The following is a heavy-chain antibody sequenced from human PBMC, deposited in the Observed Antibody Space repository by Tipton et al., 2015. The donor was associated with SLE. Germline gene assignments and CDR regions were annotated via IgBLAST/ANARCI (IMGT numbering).Heavy chain of an antibody. D-gene: IGHD2-15*01. CDR1: GGSFSGYY. J-gene: IGHJ3*02. CDR2: INHSGST. Sequence: TLSLTCAVYGGSFSGYYWGWIRQPPGKGLEWIGEINHSGSTNYNPSLKSRVTISVDTSKNQFSLKLSSVTAADTAVYYCAAAWVDAFDIWGQGTMVTVSS. CDR3: AAAWVDAFDI. V-gene: IGHV4-34*01.